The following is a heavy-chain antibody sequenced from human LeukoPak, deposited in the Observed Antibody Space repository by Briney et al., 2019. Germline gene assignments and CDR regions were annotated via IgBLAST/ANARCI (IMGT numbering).Heavy chain of an antibody. V-gene: IGHV4-31*03. CDR1: GGSISSGGYY. CDR3: ARDQEGSGYYFDY. Sequence: PSETLSLTCTVSGGSISSGGYYWSRIPQHPGKGLEWIGYIYYSGSTYYNPSLKSRVTISVDTSKNQFSLKLSSVTDADTAVYYCARDQEGSGYYFDYWGQGTLVTVSS. CDR2: IYYSGST. J-gene: IGHJ4*02. D-gene: IGHD6-19*01.